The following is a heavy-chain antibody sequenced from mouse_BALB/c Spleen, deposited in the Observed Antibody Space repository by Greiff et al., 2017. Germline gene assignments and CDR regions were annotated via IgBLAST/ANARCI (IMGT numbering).Heavy chain of an antibody. J-gene: IGHJ2*01. CDR3: TRGGYTYYVDY. Sequence: QVQLQQSGAELVRPGASVTLSCKASGYTFTDYEMHWVKQTPVHGLEWIGAIDPETGGTAYNQKFKGKATLTADKSSSTAYMELRSLTSEDSAVYYCTRGGYTYYVDYWGQGTTLTVSS. V-gene: IGHV1-15*01. CDR1: GYTFTDYE. CDR2: IDPETGGT.